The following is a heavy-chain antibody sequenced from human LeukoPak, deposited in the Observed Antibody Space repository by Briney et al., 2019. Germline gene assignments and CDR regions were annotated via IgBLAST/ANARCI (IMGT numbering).Heavy chain of an antibody. J-gene: IGHJ5*02. D-gene: IGHD2/OR15-2a*01. CDR3: ARDFSISLGDLETPESWWFDP. CDR1: GYTFTGYY. Sequence: GASVTVSCKASGYTFTGYYIHWVRQAPGQGLEWMGWINPKSGGANYAQKFQGRVTMTRDTSISTAYMELSRLRSDDTAVYYCARDFSISLGDLETPESWWFDPWGQGTLVTVSS. CDR2: INPKSGGA. V-gene: IGHV1-2*02.